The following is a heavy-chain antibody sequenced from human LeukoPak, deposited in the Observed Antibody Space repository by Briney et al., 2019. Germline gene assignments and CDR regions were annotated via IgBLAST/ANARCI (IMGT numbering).Heavy chain of an antibody. CDR1: GFTFTSYT. D-gene: IGHD6-19*01. J-gene: IGHJ4*02. V-gene: IGHV3-33*08. CDR2: IWSDGSNK. CDR3: ARASGPFDY. Sequence: GGSLRLSCAASGFTFTSYTMHWVRQAPGKGLEWVAVIWSDGSNKYYADSVKGRFTISRDNSKSTLYLLMNSLRAEDTAVYYCARASGPFDYWGQGTLVTVSS.